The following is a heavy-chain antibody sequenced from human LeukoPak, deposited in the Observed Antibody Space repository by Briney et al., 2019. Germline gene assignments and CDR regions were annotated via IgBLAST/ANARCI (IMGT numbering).Heavy chain of an antibody. D-gene: IGHD3-22*01. J-gene: IGHJ4*02. V-gene: IGHV3-48*02. Sequence: GGPLRLSCAASGFTFSSYAMSWVRQAPGKGLEWVSYISSSSSTIYYADSVKGRFTISRDNAKNSLYLQMNSLRDEDTAVYYCARDYYDSSGYYYGSDWGQGTLVTVSS. CDR1: GFTFSSYA. CDR2: ISSSSSTI. CDR3: ARDYYDSSGYYYGSD.